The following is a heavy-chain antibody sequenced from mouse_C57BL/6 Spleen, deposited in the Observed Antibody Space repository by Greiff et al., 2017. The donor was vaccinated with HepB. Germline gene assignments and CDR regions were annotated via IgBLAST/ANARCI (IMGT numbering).Heavy chain of an antibody. CDR1: GYAFTNYL. Sequence: QVQLQQSGAELVRPGTSVKVSCKASGYAFTNYLIEWVKQRPGQGLEWIGVINPGSGGTNYNEKFKGKATLTADKSSSTAYMQLSSLTSVDSAVYFCAREGTTVVDYYAMDYWGQGTSVTVSS. CDR2: INPGSGGT. CDR3: AREGTTVVDYYAMDY. V-gene: IGHV1-54*01. D-gene: IGHD1-1*01. J-gene: IGHJ4*01.